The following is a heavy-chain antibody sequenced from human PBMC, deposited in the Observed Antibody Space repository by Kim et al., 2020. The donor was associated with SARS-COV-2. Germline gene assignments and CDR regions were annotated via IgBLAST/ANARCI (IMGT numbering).Heavy chain of an antibody. Sequence: ASVKVSCKASGYTFSGNYINWVRQAPGQGLEWMGWINPNTGVTNYAEKFQGSVTMTSDTSINTAYLELSSLRSDDTAIYYCARWRSQNLMRGLDFWGQG. D-gene: IGHD2-21*02. CDR1: GYTFSGNY. J-gene: IGHJ4*02. V-gene: IGHV1-2*02. CDR2: INPNTGVT. CDR3: ARWRSQNLMRGLDF.